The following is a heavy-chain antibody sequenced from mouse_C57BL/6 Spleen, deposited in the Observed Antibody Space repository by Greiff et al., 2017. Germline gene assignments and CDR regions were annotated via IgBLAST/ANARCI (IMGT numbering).Heavy chain of an antibody. Sequence: VQLQQSGAELVKPGASVKLSCKASGYTFTSYWMHWVKQRPGQGLEWIGMIHPNSGSTNYNEKFKSKATLTVDKSSSTAYMQLSSLTSEDSAVYYCASGAVVAPYYAMDYWGQGTSVTVSS. CDR3: ASGAVVAPYYAMDY. CDR1: GYTFTSYW. CDR2: IHPNSGST. J-gene: IGHJ4*01. D-gene: IGHD1-1*01. V-gene: IGHV1-64*01.